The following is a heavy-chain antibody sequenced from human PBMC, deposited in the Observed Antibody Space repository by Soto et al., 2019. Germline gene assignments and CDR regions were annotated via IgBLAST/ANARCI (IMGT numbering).Heavy chain of an antibody. Sequence: PGESLKISCKASGYRFSTYWIGWVRQRPGKGPEWMAIIYPGDSDTRENPSFQGQVTISADKSSNTVHLQWRSLKASDTAIYYCARVGGIVDTGTWIQWGQGTPVTVSS. CDR3: ARVGGIVDTGTWIQ. D-gene: IGHD1-26*01. V-gene: IGHV5-51*01. CDR2: IYPGDSDT. CDR1: GYRFSTYW. J-gene: IGHJ4*02.